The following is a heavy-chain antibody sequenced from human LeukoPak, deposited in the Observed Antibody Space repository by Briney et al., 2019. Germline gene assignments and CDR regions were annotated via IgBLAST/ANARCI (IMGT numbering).Heavy chain of an antibody. D-gene: IGHD6-19*01. CDR1: GGSMISYY. CDR3: ARGGGYSSGPSI. Sequence: SETLSLTCSVYGGSMISYYWSLIRQPPGKGLEWIGYIFHSGSPNYNPSLKSRVTISVDTSKNQFSLKLSSVIAADTAVYYCARGGGYSSGPSIWGQGTMVTVSS. V-gene: IGHV4-59*01. J-gene: IGHJ3*02. CDR2: IFHSGSP.